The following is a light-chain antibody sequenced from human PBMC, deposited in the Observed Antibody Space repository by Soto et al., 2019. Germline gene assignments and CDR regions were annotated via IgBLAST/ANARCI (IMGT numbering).Light chain of an antibody. Sequence: EIVLTQSPAPLSLSPGESATLSCGASQRVSNNYLAWYQQKPGLAPRLLIYDASSRATGIPDRFTGSGSGTDFTLTISRLEPEDFAVYYCQKYGNTPLSFGGGTKVEI. J-gene: IGKJ4*01. CDR2: DAS. V-gene: IGKV3D-20*01. CDR1: QRVSNNY. CDR3: QKYGNTPLS.